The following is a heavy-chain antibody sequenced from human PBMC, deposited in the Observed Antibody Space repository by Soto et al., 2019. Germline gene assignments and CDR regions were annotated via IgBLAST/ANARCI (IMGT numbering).Heavy chain of an antibody. CDR2: INHSGTT. CDR1: RGSFSGFY. CDR3: ARGRGYVYGSNFYGLDV. V-gene: IGHV4-34*01. Sequence: TSETLSLTCGVYRGSFSGFYWSWVRQTPGGGLERIGEINHSGTTNYNPSFQNRVTISVDKSTNNFSLKMTSVTAADAAVYYCARGRGYVYGSNFYGLDVWGQGTTVTVSS. D-gene: IGHD6-25*01. J-gene: IGHJ6*02.